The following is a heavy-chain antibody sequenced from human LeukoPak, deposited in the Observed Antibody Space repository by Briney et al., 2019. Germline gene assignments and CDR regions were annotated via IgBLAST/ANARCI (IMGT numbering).Heavy chain of an antibody. V-gene: IGHV1-69-2*01. D-gene: IGHD7-27*01. CDR1: GYTFTDYY. Sequence: ASVKISCKVSGYTFTDYYMHWVQQAPGKGLEWMVLVDPEDGETIYAEKFQGRVTITADTSTDTAYMELSSLRSEDTAVYYCATVGRWGSRVDYWGQGTLVTVSS. CDR3: ATVGRWGSRVDY. CDR2: VDPEDGET. J-gene: IGHJ4*02.